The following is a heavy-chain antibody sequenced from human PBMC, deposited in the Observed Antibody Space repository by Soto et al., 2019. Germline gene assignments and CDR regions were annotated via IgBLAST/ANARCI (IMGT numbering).Heavy chain of an antibody. Sequence: GGSLRLSCAASGFTFSSYGMHWVRQAPGKGLEWVAVIWYDESNKYYADSVKGRFTISRDNSKKMLYLQMNSLRAEDTAVYYCARGRGSYRLYFDYWGQGTLVTVSS. J-gene: IGHJ4*02. CDR2: IWYDESNK. V-gene: IGHV3-33*01. CDR3: ARGRGSYRLYFDY. D-gene: IGHD1-26*01. CDR1: GFTFSSYG.